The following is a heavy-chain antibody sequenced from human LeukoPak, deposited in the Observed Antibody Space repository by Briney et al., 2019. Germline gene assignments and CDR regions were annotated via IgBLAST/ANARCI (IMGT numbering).Heavy chain of an antibody. V-gene: IGHV3-23*01. CDR3: ARPHLDGYYYYFDY. Sequence: GGSLRLSCAASGFTFRTHAISWVRQAPGKGLEWVSAISGRGDNTYYPDSVKGRFTISRDTSRNTLYLQMSSLSAEDTAIYYCARPHLDGYYYYFDYWGQGTLVTVSS. CDR2: ISGRGDNT. D-gene: IGHD3-22*01. J-gene: IGHJ4*02. CDR1: GFTFRTHA.